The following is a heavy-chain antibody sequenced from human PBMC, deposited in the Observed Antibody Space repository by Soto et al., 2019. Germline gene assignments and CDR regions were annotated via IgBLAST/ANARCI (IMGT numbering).Heavy chain of an antibody. J-gene: IGHJ6*03. CDR2: IYYSGST. V-gene: IGHV4-59*01. CDR3: ARDCGRGSTHYYYYMDV. Sequence: SETLSLTCTVSGGSISSYYWSWIRQPPGKGLEWIGYIYYSGSTNYNPSLKSRVTISVDTSKNQFSLKLSSVTAADTAVYYCARDCGRGSTHYYYYMDVWGKGTTVTVSS. CDR1: GGSISSYY. D-gene: IGHD2-21*01.